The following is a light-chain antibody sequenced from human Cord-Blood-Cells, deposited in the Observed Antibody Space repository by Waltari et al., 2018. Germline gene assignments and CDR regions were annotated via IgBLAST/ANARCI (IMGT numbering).Light chain of an antibody. Sequence: EIVLTQSPGTLSLSPGERATLPCRASQSVGSSYLAWYQQKPGQAPRRLIYGASSRATGIPDRSSGSGSGTDFTLTISRLEPEDFAVYYCQQYGSSPQTTFGQGTRLEIK. V-gene: IGKV3-20*01. CDR2: GAS. CDR1: QSVGSSY. CDR3: QQYGSSPQTT. J-gene: IGKJ5*01.